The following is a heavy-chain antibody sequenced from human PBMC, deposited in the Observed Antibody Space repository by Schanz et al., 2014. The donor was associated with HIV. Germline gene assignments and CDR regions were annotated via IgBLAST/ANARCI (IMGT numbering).Heavy chain of an antibody. CDR2: IWYDGSKK. J-gene: IGHJ4*02. CDR1: GFSFSTSG. V-gene: IGHV3-33*01. Sequence: QVQLVESGGGVVQPGTSLRLSCAASGFSFSTSGMHWVRQAPGKGLEWVAVIWYDGSKKYYADSVKGRFTISRDNSKNTLYLQMNSLRAEDTAVYYCARGXPADYWGQGTLVTVSS. CDR3: ARGXPADY.